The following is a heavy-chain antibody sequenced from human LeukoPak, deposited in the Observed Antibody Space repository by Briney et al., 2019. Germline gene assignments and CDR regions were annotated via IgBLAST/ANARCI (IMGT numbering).Heavy chain of an antibody. Sequence: TGGSLRLSCAASGFTFSSYDMSWVRQAPGKGLEWVSAISGSGGSTYYADSVKGRFTISRDNSKNTLYLQMNSLRAEDTAVYYCAKEGRDGYGFDYWGQGTLVTVSS. V-gene: IGHV3-23*01. CDR2: ISGSGGST. CDR1: GFTFSSYD. D-gene: IGHD5-24*01. J-gene: IGHJ4*02. CDR3: AKEGRDGYGFDY.